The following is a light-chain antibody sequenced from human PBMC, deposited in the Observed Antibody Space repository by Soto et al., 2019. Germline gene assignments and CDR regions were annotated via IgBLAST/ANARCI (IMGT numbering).Light chain of an antibody. Sequence: EIVLTQSPGTLSLSPGERATLSCRASQTVNSNYLACYQQRPGQAPRLLMYGASIRAAGIPDRFSGSGSGTDFTLTISRXEPEXXXXXXXXXXGRSPIFTFGPGTTVDIK. J-gene: IGKJ3*01. CDR3: XXXGRSPIFT. CDR1: QTVNSNY. CDR2: GAS. V-gene: IGKV3-20*01.